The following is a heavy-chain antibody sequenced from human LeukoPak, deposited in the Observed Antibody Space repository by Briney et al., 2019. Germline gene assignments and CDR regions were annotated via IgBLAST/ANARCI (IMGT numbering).Heavy chain of an antibody. CDR1: GLMSSSYW. J-gene: IGHJ3*01. Sequence: GRSLRLSCAASGLMSSSYWTSWVRQAPGEGLGWVANIKIEGSEKVYVDSVKGRFTISRDSAKNSLYLQMNSLRAEDTAVYYCARVLSGAPDAFDVSGQGTTVTVSS. CDR3: ARVLSGAPDAFDV. CDR2: IKIEGSEK. V-gene: IGHV3-7*01.